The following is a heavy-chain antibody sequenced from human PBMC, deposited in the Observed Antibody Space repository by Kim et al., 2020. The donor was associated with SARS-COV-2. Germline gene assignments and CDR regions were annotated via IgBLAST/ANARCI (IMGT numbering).Heavy chain of an antibody. J-gene: IGHJ5*01. Sequence: SETLSLTCTVSGGSITSDDYNWSWIRQTPGKGLEWIGYTHYSGNTYYSPTLKSRVTMSKDTSKGQFSLKPSYVTAADTAVYYCARGYCSTTSCFTWANW. CDR2: THYSGNT. V-gene: IGHV4-30-4*01. CDR1: GGSITSDDYN. CDR3: ARGYCSTTSCFTWANW. D-gene: IGHD2-2*02.